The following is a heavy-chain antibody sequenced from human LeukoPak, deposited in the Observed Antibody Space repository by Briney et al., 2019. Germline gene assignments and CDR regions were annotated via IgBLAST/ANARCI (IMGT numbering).Heavy chain of an antibody. D-gene: IGHD6-19*01. J-gene: IGHJ6*03. CDR2: ISGSGGST. V-gene: IGHV3-23*01. CDR1: GFTFSSYA. CDR3: AKGPDAHDWLGIPYYYYYYMDV. Sequence: SGGSLRLSCAASGFTFSSYAMSWVRQAPGKGLEWVSAISGSGGSTYYADSVKGRFTISRDNSKNTLYLQMNSLRAEDTAVYYCAKGPDAHDWLGIPYYYYYYMDVWGKGTTVTVSS.